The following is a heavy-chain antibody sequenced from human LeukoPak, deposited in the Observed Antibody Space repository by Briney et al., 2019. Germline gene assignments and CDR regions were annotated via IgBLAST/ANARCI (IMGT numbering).Heavy chain of an antibody. J-gene: IGHJ4*02. CDR3: ARDNAA. Sequence: PGGSLRLSCVASGFTFSNYAMSWVRQAPGKGLELVSGIYGSDDKTVYGDAVKGRFSISRDNAKNSLHLQMNSLSAEDTAVYYCARDNAAWGQGTPVTVSS. D-gene: IGHD2-2*01. CDR1: GFTFSNYA. V-gene: IGHV3-23*01. CDR2: IYGSDDKT.